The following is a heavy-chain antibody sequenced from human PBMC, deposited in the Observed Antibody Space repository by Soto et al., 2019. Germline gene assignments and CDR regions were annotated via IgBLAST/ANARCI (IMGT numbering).Heavy chain of an antibody. V-gene: IGHV3-23*01. D-gene: IGHD5-18*01. Sequence: GGSLRLSCAASGFTFSSYDMSWVRQAPGKGMEWVSAISGSGGSTYYADSVKCRFTISRDNSKNTLYLQMNSLRAEDTAVYYCAKEGVAAMVTPYDYWGQGTRFTVSS. CDR1: GFTFSSYD. CDR3: AKEGVAAMVTPYDY. J-gene: IGHJ4*02. CDR2: ISGSGGST.